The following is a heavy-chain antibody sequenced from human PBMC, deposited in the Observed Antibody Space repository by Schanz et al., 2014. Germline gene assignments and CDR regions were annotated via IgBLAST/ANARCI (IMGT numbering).Heavy chain of an antibody. D-gene: IGHD2-15*01. Sequence: EVRLVESGGGLVQPGGSLRLSCEASGFDFNSYSMNWVRQVPGKGLEWLSYIATSSSTRHYADSVKGRVTISRDNSENTMYLQMNSLSADDTAVFYCAKGMGYCSGGTCYDCYYYGLDVWGQGTTVTVSS. V-gene: IGHV3-48*01. CDR3: AKGMGYCSGGTCYDCYYYGLDV. J-gene: IGHJ6*02. CDR2: IATSSSTR. CDR1: GFDFNSYS.